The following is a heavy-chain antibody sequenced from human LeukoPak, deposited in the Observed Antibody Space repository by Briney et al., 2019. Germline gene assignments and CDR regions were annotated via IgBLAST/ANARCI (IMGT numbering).Heavy chain of an antibody. CDR3: AKDRGRYYDSSGYYWGYYFDS. Sequence: GGSLRLSCAASGFTFNNYAMSWVRQAPGKGLEWVSTISGSGGGTYYADSVKGRFTISRDNSKNTLYLQMSSLRAEDTAVYYCAKDRGRYYDSSGYYWGYYFDSWGQGILVTVST. CDR2: ISGSGGGT. CDR1: GFTFNNYA. J-gene: IGHJ4*02. V-gene: IGHV3-23*01. D-gene: IGHD3-22*01.